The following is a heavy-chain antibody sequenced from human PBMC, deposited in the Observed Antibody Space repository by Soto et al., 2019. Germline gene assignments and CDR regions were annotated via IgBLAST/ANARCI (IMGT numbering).Heavy chain of an antibody. CDR1: GYTFTSYG. D-gene: IGHD2-2*01. J-gene: IGHJ5*02. CDR2: ISAYNGNT. Sequence: ASVKVSCKASGYTFTSYGISWVRQAPGQGLEWMGWISAYNGNTNYAQKLQGRFTMTTDTSTSTAYMELRSLRSDDTAVYYCARGSVVPAAKGWFDPWGQGTLVTVSS. CDR3: ARGSVVPAAKGWFDP. V-gene: IGHV1-18*01.